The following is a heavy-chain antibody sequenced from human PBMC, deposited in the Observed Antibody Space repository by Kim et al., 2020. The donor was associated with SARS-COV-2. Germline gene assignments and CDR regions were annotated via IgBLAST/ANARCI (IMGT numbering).Heavy chain of an antibody. CDR1: GGSISSGGYY. V-gene: IGHV4-31*03. CDR3: ARAGVLGPPRVRGVAGYVEY. Sequence: SETLSLTCTVSGGSISSGGYYWSWILQHPGKSLEWIGYIYYRGSTYDNASLKSRVTITVDTSKNQFSLKLSSVTAAGTAVYYCARAGVLGPPRVRGVAGYVEYWGRGARVAVST. D-gene: IGHD3-10*01. J-gene: IGHJ4*02. CDR2: IYYRGST.